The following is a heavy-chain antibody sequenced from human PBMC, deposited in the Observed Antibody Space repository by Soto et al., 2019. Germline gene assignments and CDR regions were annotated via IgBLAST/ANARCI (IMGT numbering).Heavy chain of an antibody. D-gene: IGHD3-10*01. CDR3: ARVVNYYGSGSYYTTPDYYGMYV. Sequence: GASVKVSCKASGYTFTGYYMHWVRQAPGQGLERMGWINPNSGDTNYAQKFQGWVTMTRDTSISTAYMELSRLRSDDTAVYYCARVVNYYGSGSYYTTPDYYGMYVWGQGTTVTVSS. J-gene: IGHJ6*02. CDR1: GYTFTGYY. V-gene: IGHV1-2*04. CDR2: INPNSGDT.